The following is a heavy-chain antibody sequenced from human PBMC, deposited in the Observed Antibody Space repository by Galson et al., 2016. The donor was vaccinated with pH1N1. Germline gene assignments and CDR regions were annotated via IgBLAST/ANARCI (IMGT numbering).Heavy chain of an antibody. D-gene: IGHD6-6*01. CDR1: GATFNSYG. CDR2: INPVFGTT. CDR3: ATFSSSSSWRSLDV. V-gene: IGHV1-69*13. Sequence: SVKVSCKASGATFNSYGIHWVRQAPGKGLEWMGDINPVFGTTNYAQRFQDRVNITAHDMELSGLRSEDTAIYYCATFSSSSSWRSLDVWGQGTTVTVSS. J-gene: IGHJ3*01.